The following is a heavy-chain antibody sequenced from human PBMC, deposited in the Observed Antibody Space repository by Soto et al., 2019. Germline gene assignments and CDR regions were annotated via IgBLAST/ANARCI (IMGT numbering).Heavy chain of an antibody. V-gene: IGHV3-30*18. D-gene: IGHD3-3*01. Sequence: QVQLVESGGGVVQPGRSLRLSCAASGFTFSSYGMHWVRQAPGKGLEWVAVISYDGSNKYYADSVKGRFTISRDNSKNALYLQMNSLRAEDTAVYYCAKDQPPFWSGYPDYWGQGPLVTVSS. CDR2: ISYDGSNK. J-gene: IGHJ4*02. CDR3: AKDQPPFWSGYPDY. CDR1: GFTFSSYG.